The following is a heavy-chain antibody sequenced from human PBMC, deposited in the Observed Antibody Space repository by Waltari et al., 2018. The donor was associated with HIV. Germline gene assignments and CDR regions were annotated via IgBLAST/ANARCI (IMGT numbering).Heavy chain of an antibody. J-gene: IGHJ3*01. Sequence: EVQLVESGGGLVQPGGSLRLSCEATGSTLSSDWMTWVRQAPGKGLEWVANIKEDGSEKWYVDSVKGRFTISRDNAKNSVYLQMNSLRAEDTAVYYCARSRSDAFDLWGQGTIVTVSS. CDR1: GSTLSSDW. V-gene: IGHV3-7*01. CDR3: ARSRSDAFDL. CDR2: IKEDGSEK.